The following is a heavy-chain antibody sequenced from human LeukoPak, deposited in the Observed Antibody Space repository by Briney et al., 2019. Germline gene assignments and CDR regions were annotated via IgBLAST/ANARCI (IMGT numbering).Heavy chain of an antibody. J-gene: IGHJ4*02. CDR2: INTDSGGT. V-gene: IGHV1-2*02. CDR3: AALHYYESGGYPDY. Sequence: ASVKVSCKVSGYTLTELSMHWVRQAPGQGLEWVGWINTDSGGTRNAQKFQDRVTMTRDTSSSTAYMELSELRSDDTAVYYCAALHYYESGGYPDYWGQGTLVTVSS. CDR1: GYTLTELS. D-gene: IGHD3-22*01.